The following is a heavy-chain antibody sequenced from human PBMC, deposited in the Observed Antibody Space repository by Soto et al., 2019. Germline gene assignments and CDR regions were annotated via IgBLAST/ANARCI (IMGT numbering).Heavy chain of an antibody. V-gene: IGHV3-7*03. CDR2: IRPDGSET. D-gene: IGHD4-17*01. Sequence: VQLEQSGGGLVQPGGSLRLSCVGSGFTFTDFYMNWVRQAPGKGLAWVANIRPDGSETNYVESVKGRFTTSRDNTMNSLFLQMNSLRADDTAVYYCAGWGGHDYDYWGQGILVTVSS. J-gene: IGHJ4*02. CDR1: GFTFTDFY. CDR3: AGWGGHDYDY.